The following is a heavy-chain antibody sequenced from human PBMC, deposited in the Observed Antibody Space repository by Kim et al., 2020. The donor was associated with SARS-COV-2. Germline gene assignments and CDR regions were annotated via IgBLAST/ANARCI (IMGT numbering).Heavy chain of an antibody. Sequence: GGSLRLSCEVSGFTFSNSGMSWVRQAPGKGLEWVSGISDSGAGTYYADSGKGRFTISRDNSRNTLYVQMNSLRAGDSAVYYCTKEAHSEWLFSPGGYYFDSWDGGTLATVSS. CDR1: GFTFSNSG. CDR3: TKEAHSEWLFSPGGYYFDS. V-gene: IGHV3-23*01. D-gene: IGHD6-19*01. J-gene: IGHJ4*02. CDR2: ISDSGAGT.